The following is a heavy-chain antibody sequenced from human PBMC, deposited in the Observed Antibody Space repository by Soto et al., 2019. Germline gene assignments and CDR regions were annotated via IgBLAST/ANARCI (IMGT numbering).Heavy chain of an antibody. J-gene: IGHJ6*03. CDR3: ARGFPTVTTIYYYYYMDV. D-gene: IGHD4-4*01. Sequence: PSETLSLTCAVYGGSFSGYYWSWIRQPPGKGLEWIGEINHSGSTNYNPSLKSRVTISVDTSKNQFSLKLSSVTAADTAVYYCARGFPTVTTIYYYYYMDVWGKGTTVTVS. CDR1: GGSFSGYY. V-gene: IGHV4-34*01. CDR2: INHSGST.